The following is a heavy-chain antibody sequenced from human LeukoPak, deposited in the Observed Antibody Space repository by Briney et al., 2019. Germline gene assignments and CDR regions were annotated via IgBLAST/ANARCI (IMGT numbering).Heavy chain of an antibody. Sequence: ASVKISCKASGYTFTSYGISWVRQAPGQGLEWMGWISAYNGNTNYAQKLQGRVTMTTDTSTSTAYMELRSLRSDATTVYYCVRWRLYSNFVDYWGQGTLVTVSS. CDR2: ISAYNGNT. D-gene: IGHD4-11*01. CDR1: GYTFTSYG. J-gene: IGHJ4*02. V-gene: IGHV1-18*01. CDR3: VRWRLYSNFVDY.